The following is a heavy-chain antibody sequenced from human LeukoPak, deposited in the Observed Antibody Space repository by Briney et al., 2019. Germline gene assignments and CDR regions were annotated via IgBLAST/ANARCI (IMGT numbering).Heavy chain of an antibody. CDR1: GVSISSSYSY. CDR2: IYYTGNT. V-gene: IGHV4-39*01. CDR3: ATQILLCHYY. D-gene: IGHD3-10*01. Sequence: SETLSLTCTVSGVSISSSYSYWGWIRQPPGMGLEWIGSIYYTGNTYYNASLKSQVSISIDTSKNQFSLKLTSVTAADTAVYYCATQILLCHYYWGQGTLVTVSS. J-gene: IGHJ4*02.